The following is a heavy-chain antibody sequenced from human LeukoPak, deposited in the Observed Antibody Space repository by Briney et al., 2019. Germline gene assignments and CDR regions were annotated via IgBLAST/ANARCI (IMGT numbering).Heavy chain of an antibody. Sequence: PSETLSLTCAVYGGSFSGYYWSCIRQPPGKGLEWIGEINHSGSTNYNPSLKSRVTISVDTSKNQFSLKLSSVTAADTAVYYCARTITMVRGSRRYFDYWGQGTLVTVSS. V-gene: IGHV4-34*01. CDR1: GGSFSGYY. D-gene: IGHD3-10*01. J-gene: IGHJ4*02. CDR3: ARTITMVRGSRRYFDY. CDR2: INHSGST.